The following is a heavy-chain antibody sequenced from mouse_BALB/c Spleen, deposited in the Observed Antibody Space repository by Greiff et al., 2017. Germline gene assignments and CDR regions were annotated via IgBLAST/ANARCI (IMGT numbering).Heavy chain of an antibody. CDR2: INSNGGST. Sequence: EVQLVESGGGLVQPGGSLKLSCAASGFTFSSYGMSWVRQTPDKRLELVATINSNGGSTYYPDSVKGRFTISRDNAKNTLYLQMSSLKSEDTAMYYCARDQYYGSSLFAYWGQGTLVTVSA. CDR1: GFTFSSYG. D-gene: IGHD1-1*01. CDR3: ARDQYYGSSLFAY. V-gene: IGHV5-6-3*01. J-gene: IGHJ3*01.